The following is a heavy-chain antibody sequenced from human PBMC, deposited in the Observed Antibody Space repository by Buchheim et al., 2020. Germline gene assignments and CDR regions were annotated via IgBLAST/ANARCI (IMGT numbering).Heavy chain of an antibody. J-gene: IGHJ4*02. Sequence: QLQLHESGPGLVKPSETLSLTCTVSGVSISSGRDYWGWIRQPPGKGLEWIGQIYYSGSADYNPSFPSRVTISVDTSKNQFSLKLTSVTAADTAVYYCVRQRGSSSWFDYWGQGT. D-gene: IGHD6-13*01. V-gene: IGHV4-39*07. CDR2: IYYSGSA. CDR3: VRQRGSSSWFDY. CDR1: GVSISSGRDY.